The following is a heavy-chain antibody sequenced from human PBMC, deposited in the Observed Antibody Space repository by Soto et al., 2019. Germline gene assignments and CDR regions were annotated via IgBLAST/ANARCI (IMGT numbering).Heavy chain of an antibody. J-gene: IGHJ4*02. CDR3: ARDLGYGDYGTDY. CDR1: GYTFISNG. Sequence: ASVQVSCKASGYTFISNGISWVRQAPGQGREWMGWINVDKGGTNYAQKFQGRVTMTTDTSTSTAYMDLRSLRSDDTAVYFCARDLGYGDYGTDYWGQGTLVTVSS. D-gene: IGHD4-17*01. CDR2: INVDKGGT. V-gene: IGHV1-18*04.